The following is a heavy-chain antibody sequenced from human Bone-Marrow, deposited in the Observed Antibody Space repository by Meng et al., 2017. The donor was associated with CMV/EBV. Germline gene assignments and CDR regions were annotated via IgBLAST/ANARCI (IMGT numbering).Heavy chain of an antibody. D-gene: IGHD2-8*02. V-gene: IGHV4-34*01. CDR3: AREGLVDF. J-gene: IGHJ4*02. CDR2: INDSGST. CDR1: GGSLTDYD. Sequence: GSLRLSCAVYGGSLTDYDWGWIRQSPGKGLEWIGDINDSGSTKYNPSLQRRVTISVDTARNQFSLKVRFVTAADTAVYYCAREGLVDFWGQGTLVTVSS.